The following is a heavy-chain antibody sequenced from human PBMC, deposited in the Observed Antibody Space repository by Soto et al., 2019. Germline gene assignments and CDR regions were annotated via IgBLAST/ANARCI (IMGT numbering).Heavy chain of an antibody. V-gene: IGHV1-69*01. CDR2: ISLIRGTA. Sequence: QVQLVQSGSEMKKPGSSVKVSCTASGGSFRSYAISWVRQAPGQGLEWMGGISLIRGTATYAQRFQGRVTISADESTSTAYLDLNNLTSEDAAIYYCARTANWDGFAPWGQGTLVTVSS. CDR3: ARTANWDGFAP. D-gene: IGHD1-26*01. J-gene: IGHJ5*02. CDR1: GGSFRSYA.